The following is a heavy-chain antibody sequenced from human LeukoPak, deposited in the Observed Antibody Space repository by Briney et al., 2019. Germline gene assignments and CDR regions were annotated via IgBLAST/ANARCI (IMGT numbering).Heavy chain of an antibody. J-gene: IGHJ4*02. CDR3: ARVVVTTVALRFDY. V-gene: IGHV4-31*03. Sequence: SQTLSLTCTVSGGSISGGGYYWSWIRQHTVKGLEWIGYIYYSVSTDYNPSLKSRVTISVDTSKNQFSLKLSSVTAADTAVYYCARVVVTTVALRFDYWGKGSQVTVSS. CDR2: IYYSVST. CDR1: GGSISGGGYY. D-gene: IGHD2-21*02.